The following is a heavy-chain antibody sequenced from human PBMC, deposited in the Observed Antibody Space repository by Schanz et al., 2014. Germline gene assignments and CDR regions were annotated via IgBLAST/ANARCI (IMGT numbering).Heavy chain of an antibody. V-gene: IGHV3-9*02. J-gene: IGHJ4*02. CDR3: VSSGSYSSYAF. CDR2: IPWNGAAI. Sequence: DVQLLESGGGLVQPGGSLRLSCAASGFNSDDYAMHWVRQAPGKGLEWVSNIPWNGAAIGYAGSVRGRFTISRDSAENSLYLQMNSLRAEDTAVYHCVSSGSYSSYAFWGQGTLVTVSS. D-gene: IGHD3-10*01. CDR1: GFNSDDYA.